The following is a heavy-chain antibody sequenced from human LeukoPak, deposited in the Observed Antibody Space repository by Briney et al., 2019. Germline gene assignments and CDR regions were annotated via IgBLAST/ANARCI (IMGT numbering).Heavy chain of an antibody. V-gene: IGHV4-59*02. CDR1: GGSVNRYY. CDR3: ARSTNYYYSYLDV. J-gene: IGHJ6*03. CDR2: IYYSGAT. Sequence: SETLSLTCSVSGGSVNRYYWSWIRQPPGKGLEWIGFIYYSGATNYSPSLESRVTISIDTSRNQFSLRLTSVTAADTAVYFCARSTNYYYSYLDVWGRGTTVTVS.